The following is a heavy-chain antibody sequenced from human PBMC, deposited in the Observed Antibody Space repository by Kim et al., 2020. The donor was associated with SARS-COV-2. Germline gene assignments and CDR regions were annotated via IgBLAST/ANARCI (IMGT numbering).Heavy chain of an antibody. Sequence: GGSLRLSCAASGFTFSDYYMSWIRQSPGKGLEWISYISSGGTSKNYADSVKGRFTISRDNAKNSLYLQMNSLRAEDTGVYYCARAPRRVGDCMGELVHWG. V-gene: IGHV3-11*05. CDR1: GFTFSDYY. D-gene: IGHD3-16*01. J-gene: IGHJ1*01. CDR3: ARAPRRVGDCMGELVH. CDR2: ISSGGTSK.